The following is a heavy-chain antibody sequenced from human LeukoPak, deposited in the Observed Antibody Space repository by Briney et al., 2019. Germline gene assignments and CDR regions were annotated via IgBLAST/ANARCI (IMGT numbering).Heavy chain of an antibody. J-gene: IGHJ3*02. CDR3: ASRDPETFDI. V-gene: IGHV3-30*03. Sequence: PGRSLRLSCAASGFTFSSYGMHWVRQAPGKGLEWVSVISYDGSNKYYADSVKRRFTISRDNSKNTLYLQMNSLRAEDTAVYYCASRDPETFDIWGQGTMVSVSS. CDR2: ISYDGSNK. D-gene: IGHD5-24*01. CDR1: GFTFSSYG.